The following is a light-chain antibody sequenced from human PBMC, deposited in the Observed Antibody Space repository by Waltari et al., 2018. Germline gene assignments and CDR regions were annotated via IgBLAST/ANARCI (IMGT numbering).Light chain of an antibody. CDR3: SSYTSNNTPVV. J-gene: IGLJ2*01. V-gene: IGLV2-14*03. Sequence: QSALTQPASVSGSPGQSITISCTGTSGYTYVAWYQQPPGKAPKLMIYDVTNRPSGVSNRFSGSKSGNTASLTISGLRAEDEADYYCSSYTSNNTPVVFGGGTMVTVL. CDR2: DVT. CDR1: SGYTY.